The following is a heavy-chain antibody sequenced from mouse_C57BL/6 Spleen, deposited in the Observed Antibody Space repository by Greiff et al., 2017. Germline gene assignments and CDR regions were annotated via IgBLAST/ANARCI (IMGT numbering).Heavy chain of an antibody. CDR3: ARRWDAWYFDV. D-gene: IGHD4-1*01. Sequence: QVQLKQPGAELVMPGASVKLSCKASGYTFTSYWMHWVKQRPGQGLEWIGEIDPSDSYTNYNQKFKGKSTLTVDKSSSTAYMQLSSLTSEDSAVYYCARRWDAWYFDVWGTGTTVTVSS. CDR2: IDPSDSYT. J-gene: IGHJ1*03. V-gene: IGHV1-69*01. CDR1: GYTFTSYW.